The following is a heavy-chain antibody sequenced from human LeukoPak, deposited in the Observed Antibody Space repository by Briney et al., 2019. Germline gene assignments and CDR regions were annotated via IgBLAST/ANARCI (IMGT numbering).Heavy chain of an antibody. J-gene: IGHJ6*02. CDR2: ISGSGGST. CDR3: AKQQGVDYYYGMDV. Sequence: RGSLRLSCAASGFTFSSYSMNWVRQAPGKGLEWVSTISGSGGSTYYADSVKGRFTISRDNSKNTLYLQMNSLRAEDTAVYYCAKQQGVDYYYGMDVWGQGTTVTVSS. D-gene: IGHD3-16*01. V-gene: IGHV3-23*01. CDR1: GFTFSSYS.